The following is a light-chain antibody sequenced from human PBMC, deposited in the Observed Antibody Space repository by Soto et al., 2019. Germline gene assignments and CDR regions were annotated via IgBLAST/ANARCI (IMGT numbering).Light chain of an antibody. V-gene: IGKV3-11*01. CDR1: QSVGSY. Sequence: EIVLTQSPATLSLSPGERATLSCRESQSVGSYLAWYQKKPGQAPRPLIYGASKRAPGVSARFSCSGSGTDFTLNICSLEPEDFAVYFCQHYGDSSWTVGQGSRVEIK. CDR2: GAS. J-gene: IGKJ1*01. CDR3: QHYGDSSWT.